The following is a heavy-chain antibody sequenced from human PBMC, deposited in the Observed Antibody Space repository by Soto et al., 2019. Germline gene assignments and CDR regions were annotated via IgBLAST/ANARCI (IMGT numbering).Heavy chain of an antibody. CDR2: IWYDGSNK. Sequence: QVQLVESGGGVVQPGRSLRLSCAASGFTFSSYGMHWVRQAPGKGLEWVAVIWYDGSNKYYADSVKGRFTISRDNSKNTLYLQMNSLRAEDTAVYYCARDWDTAMVQGAFDIWGQGTMVTVSS. D-gene: IGHD5-18*01. V-gene: IGHV3-33*01. J-gene: IGHJ3*02. CDR3: ARDWDTAMVQGAFDI. CDR1: GFTFSSYG.